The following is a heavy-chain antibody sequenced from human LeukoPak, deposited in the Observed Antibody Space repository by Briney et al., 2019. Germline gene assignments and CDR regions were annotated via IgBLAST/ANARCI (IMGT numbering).Heavy chain of an antibody. J-gene: IGHJ6*02. V-gene: IGHV3-7*04. CDR3: ARGGGLDV. CDR2: INHNGNVN. Sequence: GGSLRLSCAASGFTFSSYWMNWARQAPAKGLERVASINHNGNVNYYVDSVKGRFTISRDNAKNSLYLQMSNLRAEDTAVYFCARGGGLDVWGQGATVAVSS. CDR1: GFTFSSYW.